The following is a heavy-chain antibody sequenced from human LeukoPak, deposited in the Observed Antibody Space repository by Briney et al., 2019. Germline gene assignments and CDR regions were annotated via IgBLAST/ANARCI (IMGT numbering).Heavy chain of an antibody. CDR3: ARGPTLKYFHH. CDR1: GGSISSTTYY. Sequence: SETLSLTCTVSGGSISSTTYYWGWIRHPPGKGLEWIGTIYYSGTTYYNPSLKSRVTISVDTSKNQFSLELSSMTAADTAVYYCARGPTLKYFHHWGQGTLVSVSS. V-gene: IGHV4-39*02. CDR2: IYYSGTT. J-gene: IGHJ1*01.